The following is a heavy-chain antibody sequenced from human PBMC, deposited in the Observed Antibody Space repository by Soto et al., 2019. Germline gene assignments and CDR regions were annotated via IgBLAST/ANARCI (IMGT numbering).Heavy chain of an antibody. D-gene: IGHD3-22*01. CDR3: ARGDYYDTSGPFSDAFDI. CDR1: GFTFSSYW. V-gene: IGHV3-7*04. Sequence: LRLSCAASGFTFSSYWMSWVRQAPGKGLEWVANIKPDGSEKWYVDSVKGRFTISRDNAKNSLSLQLNSLRAEDTAVYYCARGDYYDTSGPFSDAFDIWGQGTMVTV. J-gene: IGHJ3*02. CDR2: IKPDGSEK.